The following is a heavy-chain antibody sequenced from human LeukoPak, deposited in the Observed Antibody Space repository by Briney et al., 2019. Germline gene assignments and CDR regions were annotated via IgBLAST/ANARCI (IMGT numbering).Heavy chain of an antibody. V-gene: IGHV1-18*01. Sequence: GASVKVSCKPSGYTFTSYGISCVRQAPGQGLEWMGWISAYNGNTNYAQKLQGRVTMTTEASTSTAYMELRSLRSDDTAVDYCARLDGYYSDWFAPWGQGTLVTVSS. D-gene: IGHD3-22*01. J-gene: IGHJ5*02. CDR2: ISAYNGNT. CDR1: GYTFTSYG. CDR3: ARLDGYYSDWFAP.